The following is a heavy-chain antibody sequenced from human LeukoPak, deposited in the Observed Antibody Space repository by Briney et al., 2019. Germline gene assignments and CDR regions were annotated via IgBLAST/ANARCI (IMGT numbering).Heavy chain of an antibody. Sequence: SETLSLTCSAAGGSISSYYWSWIRQPPGKGLEWIGNIYYSGSTNYNPSLQSRVTISVDTSKNHFSLKLSTVTAADTAVYYCARDRGFLDYYDAFDIWGQGTMVTVSS. D-gene: IGHD3/OR15-3a*01. CDR1: GGSISSYY. V-gene: IGHV4-59*01. J-gene: IGHJ3*02. CDR2: IYYSGST. CDR3: ARDRGFLDYYDAFDI.